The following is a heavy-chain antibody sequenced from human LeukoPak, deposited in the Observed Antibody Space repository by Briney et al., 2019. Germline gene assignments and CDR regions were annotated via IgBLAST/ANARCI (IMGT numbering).Heavy chain of an antibody. CDR3: ARDKFREGSGYSS. Sequence: SVKVSCKASGGTFSSYAISWVRQAPGQGLEWMGRIIPILGIANYAQKFQGRVTITADKSTSTAYMELSSLRSEDTAVYYCARDKFREGSGYSSWGQGTLVTVSS. V-gene: IGHV1-69*04. CDR2: IIPILGIA. CDR1: GGTFSSYA. J-gene: IGHJ5*02. D-gene: IGHD6-19*01.